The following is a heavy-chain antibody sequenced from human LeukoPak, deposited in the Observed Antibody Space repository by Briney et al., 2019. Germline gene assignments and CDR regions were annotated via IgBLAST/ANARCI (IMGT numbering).Heavy chain of an antibody. CDR2: IYYSGST. J-gene: IGHJ5*02. CDR3: ARERLSLNWFDP. V-gene: IGHV4-59*01. CDR1: GDSISSYF. D-gene: IGHD3-16*01. Sequence: SETLSLTCTVSGDSISSYFWSWIRQPPGKGLEWIGYIYYSGSTNYNPSLKSRVTISVDTSKNQFSLKLSSVTAADTAVYYCARERLSLNWFDPWGQGTLVTVSS.